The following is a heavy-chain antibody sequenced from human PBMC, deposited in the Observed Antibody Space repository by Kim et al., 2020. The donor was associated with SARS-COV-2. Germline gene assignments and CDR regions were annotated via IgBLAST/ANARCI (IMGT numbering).Heavy chain of an antibody. V-gene: IGHV7-4-1*02. CDR2: INTNTGNP. CDR1: GYTFTSYA. CDR3: ARIPSAYCSSTSCYSWFDP. J-gene: IGHJ5*02. Sequence: ASVKVSCKASGYTFTSYAMNWVRQAPGQGLEWMGWINTNTGNPTYAQGFTGRFVFSLDTSVSKTYLEISSLKAEDTAVYYCARIPSAYCSSTSCYSWFDPWGQGTLVTVSS. D-gene: IGHD2-2*02.